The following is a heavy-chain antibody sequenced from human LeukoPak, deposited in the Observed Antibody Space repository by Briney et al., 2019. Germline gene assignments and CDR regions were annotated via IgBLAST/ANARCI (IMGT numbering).Heavy chain of an antibody. CDR2: ISGSGGST. CDR3: ARSVDTAMTNDY. D-gene: IGHD5-18*01. CDR1: GFTFSSFG. J-gene: IGHJ4*02. Sequence: GGTLRLSCAASGFTFSSFGMSWVRQAPGKGLEWVSAISGSGGSTYYADSVKGRFTISRDNAKSSLYLQMNSLRAEDTAVYYCARSVDTAMTNDYWGQGTLVTVS. V-gene: IGHV3-23*01.